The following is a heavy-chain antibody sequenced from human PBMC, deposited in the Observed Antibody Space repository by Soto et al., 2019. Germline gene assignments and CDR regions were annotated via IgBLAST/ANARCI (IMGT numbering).Heavy chain of an antibody. J-gene: IGHJ4*02. D-gene: IGHD6-19*01. CDR3: AKSPPAVAGYFDY. CDR1: GFTFSSSG. CDR2: TSSDGSSG. V-gene: IGHV3-30*18. Sequence: QVQLVESGGGVVQPGRSLRLSCAASGFTFSSSGMHWVRQAPGKGLEWVAVTSSDGSSGYYADSVRGRFTISRDNSKNTLYLQMNSLRAEDTAVYYCAKSPPAVAGYFDYWGQGTLVTVSS.